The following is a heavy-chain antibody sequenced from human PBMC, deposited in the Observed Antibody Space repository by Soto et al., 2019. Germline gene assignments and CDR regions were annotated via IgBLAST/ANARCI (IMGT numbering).Heavy chain of an antibody. V-gene: IGHV4-30-4*01. CDR3: ARVDYYDSSGYSRWFDP. CDR2: IYYSGST. Sequence: PSETLSLTCTVSGGSISSGDYYWSWIRQPPGKGLEWIGYIYYSGSTYYNPSLKSRVTISVDTSKNQFSLKLSSVTAADTAVYYCARVDYYDSSGYSRWFDPWGQGTLVTVPQ. CDR1: GGSISSGDYY. J-gene: IGHJ5*02. D-gene: IGHD3-22*01.